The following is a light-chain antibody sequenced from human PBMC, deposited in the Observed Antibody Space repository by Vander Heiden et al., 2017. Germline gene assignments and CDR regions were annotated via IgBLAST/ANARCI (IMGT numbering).Light chain of an antibody. J-gene: IGKJ3*01. Sequence: AIRMTKSPSSFSASTGDRVTITSRASQGISSYLAWYQQKPGKAPKLLIYAASTLQSGVPSRFSGSGSGTDFTLTISCLQSEDFATYYCQQYYSYPFTFGPGTKVDIK. V-gene: IGKV1-8*01. CDR3: QQYYSYPFT. CDR1: QGISSY. CDR2: AAS.